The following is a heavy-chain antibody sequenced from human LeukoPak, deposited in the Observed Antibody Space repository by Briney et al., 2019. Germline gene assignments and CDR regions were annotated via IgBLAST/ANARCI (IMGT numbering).Heavy chain of an antibody. V-gene: IGHV4-34*01. J-gene: IGHJ4*02. CDR1: GGSFSGYY. Sequence: SETLSLTCAVYGGSFSGYYWSWIRQPPGKGLEWIGEINHSGSTNYNPSLKSRVTISVDTSKNQFSLKLSSVTAADTAVYYCARDRSRYYDSSGYYGYWGQGTLVTVSS. CDR3: ARDRSRYYDSSGYYGY. D-gene: IGHD3-22*01. CDR2: INHSGST.